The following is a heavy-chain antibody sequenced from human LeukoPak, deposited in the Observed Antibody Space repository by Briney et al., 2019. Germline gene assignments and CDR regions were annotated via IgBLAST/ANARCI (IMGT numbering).Heavy chain of an antibody. D-gene: IGHD6-19*01. Sequence: SAKVSCKVSGYTLTELSMHWVRQAPGKGLEWMGGFDPEDGETIYAQKFQGRVTMTEDTSTDTACMELSSLRSEDTAVYYCATGSSGPYYFDYWGQGTLVTVSS. CDR2: FDPEDGET. CDR1: GYTLTELS. V-gene: IGHV1-24*01. J-gene: IGHJ4*02. CDR3: ATGSSGPYYFDY.